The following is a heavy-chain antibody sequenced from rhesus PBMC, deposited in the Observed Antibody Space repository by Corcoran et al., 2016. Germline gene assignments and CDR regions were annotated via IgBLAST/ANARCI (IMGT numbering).Heavy chain of an antibody. Sequence: QLQLQESGPGLVKPSETLSVTCAVSGGSISSSYWSWIRQAPGKGLEWIGYIYGSGRSTNYNPSPKSRVTLSVYTSKNQLSLKLSSVTAADTAVYYCASDPAGTNLDYWGQGVLVTVSS. CDR1: GGSISSSY. D-gene: IGHD1-20*01. J-gene: IGHJ4*01. CDR3: ASDPAGTNLDY. V-gene: IGHV4-169*02. CDR2: IYGSGRST.